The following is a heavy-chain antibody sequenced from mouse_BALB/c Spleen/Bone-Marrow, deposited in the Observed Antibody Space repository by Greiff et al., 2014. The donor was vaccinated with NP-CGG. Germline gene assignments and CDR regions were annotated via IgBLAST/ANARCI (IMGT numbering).Heavy chain of an antibody. CDR3: ARSYDGYYVDY. V-gene: IGHV1-52*01. CDR1: GYTFTSYW. CDR2: IDPYDSET. Sequence: QVHVKQSGAELVRPGASVKLSCKASGYTFTSYWMNWIKQRPEQGLEWIGRIDPYDSETHYNLKFKDKAILTVDKSSSTAYMQLSGLTSEDSAVYYCARSYDGYYVDYWGQGTTLTVSS. J-gene: IGHJ2*01. D-gene: IGHD2-3*01.